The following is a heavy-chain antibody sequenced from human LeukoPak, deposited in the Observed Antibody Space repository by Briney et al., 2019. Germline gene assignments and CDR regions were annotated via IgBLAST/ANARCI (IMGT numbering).Heavy chain of an antibody. CDR1: GGSISSYY. CDR2: IYYSGST. V-gene: IGHV4-59*01. D-gene: IGHD3-22*01. J-gene: IGHJ6*02. CDR3: ARDGKPINYYYDSSGPSGYYGMDV. Sequence: SETLSLTCTVSGGSISSYYWSWIRQPPGKGLEWIGHIYYSGSTNYNPSLKSRVTISVDTSKNQFSLKLSSVTAADTAVYYCARDGKPINYYYDSSGPSGYYGMDVWGQGTTVTVSS.